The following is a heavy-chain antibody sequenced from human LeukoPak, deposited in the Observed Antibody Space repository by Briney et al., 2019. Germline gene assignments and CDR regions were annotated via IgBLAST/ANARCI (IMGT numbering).Heavy chain of an antibody. CDR3: TTDLGDY. J-gene: IGHJ4*02. V-gene: IGHV3-15*01. CDR2: IKSKTDGGTM. CDR1: GFTFSNAW. Sequence: PGGSLRLSCAASGFTFSNAWISWVRQAPGKGLEWVSRIKSKTDGGTMEYAAPVKGRFTISRDDSKNTVYLQMSSLKTEDTAMYYCTTDLGDYWGQGTLVTVSS.